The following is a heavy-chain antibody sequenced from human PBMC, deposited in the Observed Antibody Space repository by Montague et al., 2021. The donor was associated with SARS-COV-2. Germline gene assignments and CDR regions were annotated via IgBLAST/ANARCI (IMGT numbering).Heavy chain of an antibody. Sequence: SETLSLTCTVSGGSISSSSYYWGWIRQPPGKGPEWIGSIYYSGTTFYNPSLRSRVTMSVDTSKNQFALRLSSVTAADTAVFYCARGDAVDWYFDLWGRGTLVTVSS. CDR3: ARGDAVDWYFDL. V-gene: IGHV4-39*01. CDR2: IYYSGTT. D-gene: IGHD2-15*01. CDR1: GGSISSSSYY. J-gene: IGHJ2*01.